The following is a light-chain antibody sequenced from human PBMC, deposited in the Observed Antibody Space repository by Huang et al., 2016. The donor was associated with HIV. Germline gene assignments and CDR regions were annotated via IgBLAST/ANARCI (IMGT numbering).Light chain of an antibody. CDR2: GAS. CDR3: QQYNNWPPSYT. J-gene: IGKJ2*01. Sequence: EIVMTQSPATLSVSPGERVTLSCRASQSVTSNLAWYQQKPGQAPSLLIYGASTRATGIPGRFSGSGSGTEFTLTIRRLQSEDFAVYYCQQYNNWPPSYTFGQGTKLEIK. V-gene: IGKV3-15*01. CDR1: QSVTSN.